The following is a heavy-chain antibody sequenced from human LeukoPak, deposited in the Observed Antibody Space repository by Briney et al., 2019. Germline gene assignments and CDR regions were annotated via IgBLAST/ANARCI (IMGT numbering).Heavy chain of an antibody. CDR3: ARRARGSSGWHKASFDY. CDR2: IYHSGST. CDR1: GYSISSGYY. V-gene: IGHV4-38-2*02. J-gene: IGHJ4*02. Sequence: SETLSLTCTVSGYSISSGYYWGWIRQPPGKGLEWIGSIYHSGSTYYNPSLKSRVTISVDTSKNQFSLKLSSVTAADTAVYYCARRARGSSGWHKASFDYWGQGTLVTVSS. D-gene: IGHD6-19*01.